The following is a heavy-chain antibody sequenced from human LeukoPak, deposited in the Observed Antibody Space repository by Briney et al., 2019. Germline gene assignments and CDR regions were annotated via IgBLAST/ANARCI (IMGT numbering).Heavy chain of an antibody. J-gene: IGHJ4*02. CDR1: GYTFTGYY. D-gene: IGHD6-6*01. CDR2: INPNSGDT. Sequence: ASVKVSCKASGYTFTGYYMYWMRQAPGQGVEGVGWINPNSGDTNYTQKLQGTVTMTSYTSISTAYMELTRLRSDDTAMYYCARDYSSSIYWGQGTLVTVSS. CDR3: ARDYSSSIY. V-gene: IGHV1-2*02.